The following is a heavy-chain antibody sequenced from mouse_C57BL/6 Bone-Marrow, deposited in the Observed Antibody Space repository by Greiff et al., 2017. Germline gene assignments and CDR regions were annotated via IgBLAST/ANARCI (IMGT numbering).Heavy chain of an antibody. CDR3: ARRGFAY. CDR1: GFSLTSYG. V-gene: IGHV2-2*01. CDR2: IWSGGST. J-gene: IGHJ3*01. Sequence: QVHVKQSGPGLVQPSQSLSITCTVSGFSLTSYGVHWVRQSPGKGLEWLGAIWSGGSTAYNAAFISRLSIRKGNSKSQVFCKMNSLQADDTAIYYCARRGFAYWGQGTLVTVSA.